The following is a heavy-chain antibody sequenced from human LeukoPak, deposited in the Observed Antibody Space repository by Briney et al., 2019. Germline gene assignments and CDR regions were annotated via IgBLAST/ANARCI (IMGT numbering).Heavy chain of an antibody. V-gene: IGHV3-23*01. CDR1: EFTFSSYS. D-gene: IGHD3-9*01. CDR3: AKDATGSFPDAFDF. J-gene: IGHJ3*01. Sequence: GGSLGLSCAASEFTFSSYSMNWVRQAPGKGLEWVSGISGSGSNTYYADSVKGRFTISRDNSKNTLYLQMNRLRVEDTALYYCAKDATGSFPDAFDFWGQGTVLTVSS. CDR2: ISGSGSNT.